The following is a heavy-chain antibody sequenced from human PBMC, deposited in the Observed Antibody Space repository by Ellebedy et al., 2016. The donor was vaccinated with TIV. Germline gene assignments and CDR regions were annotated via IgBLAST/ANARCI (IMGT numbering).Heavy chain of an antibody. D-gene: IGHD6-19*01. J-gene: IGHJ4*02. CDR2: IFWNADK. Sequence: SGPTLVKPTQTLTLTCTFSGFSLSTTGVGVGWIRQPPGEALECLAFIFWNADKHYSPSLKNRLTIIKDTSKNQVVLTMTNMDPVDTATYYCAHRRRDSSGWDWGQGTLVTVSS. V-gene: IGHV2-5*01. CDR1: GFSLSTTGVG. CDR3: AHRRRDSSGWD.